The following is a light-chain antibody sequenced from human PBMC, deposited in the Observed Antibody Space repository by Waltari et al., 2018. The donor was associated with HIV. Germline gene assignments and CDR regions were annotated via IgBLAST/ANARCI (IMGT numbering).Light chain of an antibody. CDR3: QHYGSSPRT. V-gene: IGKV3-20*01. Sequence: EIVLTQSPGTLSLSPGERATLSCRASQSVSSSNLAWYQQKPGQAPRLLIYGASSRATGIPDRFSGSGSGTDFTLTISGLEPDDFADYYCQHYGSSPRTFGQGTKVEIK. CDR1: QSVSSSN. J-gene: IGKJ1*01. CDR2: GAS.